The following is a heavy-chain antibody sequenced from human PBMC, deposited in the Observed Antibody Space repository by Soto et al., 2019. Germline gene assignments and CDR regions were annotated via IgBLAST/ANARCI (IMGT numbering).Heavy chain of an antibody. J-gene: IGHJ3*02. Sequence: GGSLRLSCAASGFTFSTYGMHCVRQAPGKGLEWVAVISFDGSYKYYPDPVKGRFTISRDNSKNSLYLQMNSLRADDTAVYYCATSTGTGHDAFHIWGQGTMVTVS. V-gene: IGHV3-30*03. CDR1: GFTFSTYG. CDR2: ISFDGSYK. CDR3: ATSTGTGHDAFHI.